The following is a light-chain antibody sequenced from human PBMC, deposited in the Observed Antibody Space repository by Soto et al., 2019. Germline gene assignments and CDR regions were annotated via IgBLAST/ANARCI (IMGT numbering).Light chain of an antibody. V-gene: IGKV3-15*01. J-gene: IGKJ4*01. Sequence: EIVMTQSPATPSVSPGERATLSCRASQSVSSNLAWYQQKPGQGPRLLIYGASTRATGIPARFSGGGSGTEFTLTISSLQSEDFAVYYCQQYDNWPPLTFGGGTKVEIK. CDR2: GAS. CDR1: QSVSSN. CDR3: QQYDNWPPLT.